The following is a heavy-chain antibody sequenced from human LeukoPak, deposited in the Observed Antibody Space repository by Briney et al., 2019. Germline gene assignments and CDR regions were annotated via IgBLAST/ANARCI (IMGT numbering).Heavy chain of an antibody. J-gene: IGHJ4*02. CDR2: INWNGGST. D-gene: IGHD2-15*01. CDR3: ARDVCSGGSCYSNY. Sequence: PGGSLRLSCAASGFTFDDYGMSWARQAPGKGLEWVSGINWNGGSTGYADSVKGRFTISRDNAKNSLYLQMSSLRAEDTALYYCARDVCSGGSCYSNYWGQGTLVTVSS. CDR1: GFTFDDYG. V-gene: IGHV3-20*04.